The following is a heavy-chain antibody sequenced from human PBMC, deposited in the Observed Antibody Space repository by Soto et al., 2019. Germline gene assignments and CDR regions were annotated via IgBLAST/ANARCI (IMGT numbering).Heavy chain of an antibody. CDR1: GFTCSRDG. D-gene: IGHD2-2*01. Sequence: GGSLRLSCAASGFTCSRDGMHWVRQAPGKGLEWVAVIWYDGSNKYYADSVKGRFTISRDNSKNTLYLQMNSLRAEDTAVYYCATIPPRSSTSLVPSYYYYMDVWGKGTTVTVSS. CDR3: ATIPPRSSTSLVPSYYYYMDV. CDR2: IWYDGSNK. J-gene: IGHJ6*03. V-gene: IGHV3-30*02.